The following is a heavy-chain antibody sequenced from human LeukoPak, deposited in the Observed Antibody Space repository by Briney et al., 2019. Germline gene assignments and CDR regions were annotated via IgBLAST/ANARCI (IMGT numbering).Heavy chain of an antibody. V-gene: IGHV3-74*01. Sequence: GGSLRLSCAASGFTFSDYWMHWVRQAPGKGLVWVSRIISDGTSATYADSVKGRFTMSRDNVKNTLHLEMNSLRADDTAVYYCARDARYNIDVWGQGTTVTVSS. CDR1: GFTFSDYW. CDR3: ARDARYNIDV. J-gene: IGHJ6*02. CDR2: IISDGTSA. D-gene: IGHD3-9*01.